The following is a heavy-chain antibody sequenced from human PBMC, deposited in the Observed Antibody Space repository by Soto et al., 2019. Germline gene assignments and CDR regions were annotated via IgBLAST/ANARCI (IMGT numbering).Heavy chain of an antibody. CDR1: GGTPSNSA. CDR2: IIPVFGLV. J-gene: IGHJ6*02. Sequence: QVHLLLQSGAEVKKTGSSVKVSCKASGGTPSNSAISWVRQAPGQGLEWRGGIIPVFGLVKYAQNFQGRVTITADESTNTAYMELSSLRPEDTAVYYCAGGRIVVVGSRAYYGMDVWGQGTTVTVSS. D-gene: IGHD3-22*01. CDR3: AGGRIVVVGSRAYYGMDV. V-gene: IGHV1-69*01.